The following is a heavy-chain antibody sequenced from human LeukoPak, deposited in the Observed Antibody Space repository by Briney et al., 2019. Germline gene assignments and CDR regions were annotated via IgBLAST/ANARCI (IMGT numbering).Heavy chain of an antibody. CDR1: GGTFSSHE. CDR2: ITPMFGIA. J-gene: IGHJ4*02. D-gene: IGHD4-23*01. Sequence: ASVKVSCKASGGTFSSHEISWVRQAPGQGLEWMGGITPMFGIAKYAQKFQGRVTISAVESMSTVHMELGSLRSEDTAKYYCARGWLADSTVVTPYNYWGQGTVVTVSS. V-gene: IGHV1-69*13. CDR3: ARGWLADSTVVTPYNY.